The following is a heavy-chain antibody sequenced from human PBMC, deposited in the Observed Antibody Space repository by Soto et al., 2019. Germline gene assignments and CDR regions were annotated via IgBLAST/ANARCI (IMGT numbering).Heavy chain of an antibody. Sequence: EVQLVESGGGLVQPEGSLRVSCAASGFTFGSYWMNWVRQAPGKGLVWVSRIDSDGSSTTYAESVKGRFTTSRDNAKNTLYLQMSSLRVEDTAVYYCARGRPYGMDVWGQGATVTVSS. CDR1: GFTFGSYW. CDR2: IDSDGSST. CDR3: ARGRPYGMDV. V-gene: IGHV3-74*01. J-gene: IGHJ6*02.